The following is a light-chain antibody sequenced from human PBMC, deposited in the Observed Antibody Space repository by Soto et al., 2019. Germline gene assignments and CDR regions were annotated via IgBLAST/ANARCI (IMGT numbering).Light chain of an antibody. V-gene: IGKV1-33*01. CDR1: QDISDF. CDR2: DAS. Sequence: DIQMTQSPSSLSASIGDRVTITCQASQDISDFLNWYQERPGKAPQLLIYDASKLETGVPSRFSGSGSGTDFTFTISSLQPEGVATYYCQQYDGLPLTFGGGTKVDI. J-gene: IGKJ4*01. CDR3: QQYDGLPLT.